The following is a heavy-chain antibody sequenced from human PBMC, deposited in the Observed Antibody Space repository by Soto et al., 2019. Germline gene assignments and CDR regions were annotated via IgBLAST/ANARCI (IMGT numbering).Heavy chain of an antibody. CDR3: ARGPYSSGWYVVDY. J-gene: IGHJ4*02. D-gene: IGHD6-19*01. CDR1: GASISAYA. CDR2: LYSSGNT. V-gene: IGHV4-4*07. Sequence: QVQLQESGPGLVKPSETLSLTCTVSGASISAYAWSWIRQPAGKGLEWIGRLYSSGNTNYNPSFKSRLTMSADTSKNQFFLKLSSVTAADTAVYYCARGPYSSGWYVVDYWGQGTLVTVSS.